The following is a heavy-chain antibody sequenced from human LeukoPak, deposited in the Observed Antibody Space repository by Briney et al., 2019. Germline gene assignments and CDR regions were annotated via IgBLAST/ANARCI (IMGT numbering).Heavy chain of an antibody. J-gene: IGHJ5*02. Sequence: SETLSLTRTVSGGSISGYYWTWIRQPPGKGLEWIGCIYSSGSTSYKPSLKSRITISVDTSKNQFSLNLSSVTAADTAVYYCVRGKAAAGAIWFDPWGQGTLVTVSS. CDR2: IYSSGST. CDR3: VRGKAAAGAIWFDP. D-gene: IGHD6-13*01. CDR1: GGSISGYY. V-gene: IGHV4-59*01.